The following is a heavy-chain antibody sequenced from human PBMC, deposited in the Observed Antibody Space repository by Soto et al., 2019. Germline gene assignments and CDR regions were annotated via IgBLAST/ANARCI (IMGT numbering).Heavy chain of an antibody. Sequence: EVQLVESGGGLVKPGGSLRLSCAASGFTFSSYSMNWVRQAPGKGLEWVSSISSSSSYIYYADSVKGRFTISRDNAKNTLYLQRNSLRAEDTAVYYCAIQALSYGSHYGMDVWGQGTTVTVSS. V-gene: IGHV3-21*01. D-gene: IGHD5-18*01. CDR1: GFTFSSYS. CDR3: AIQALSYGSHYGMDV. CDR2: ISSSSSYI. J-gene: IGHJ6*02.